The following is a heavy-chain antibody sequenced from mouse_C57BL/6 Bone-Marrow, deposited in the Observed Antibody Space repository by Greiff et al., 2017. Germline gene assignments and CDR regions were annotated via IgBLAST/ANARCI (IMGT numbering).Heavy chain of an antibody. V-gene: IGHV1-69*01. Sequence: QVQLKEPGAELVMPGASVKLSCKASGYTFTSYWMHWVKQRPGQGLEWIGEIDPSDSYTNYNQKFKGKSTLTVDKSSSTAYMQLSSLTSEDSAVYYCARGYYGFAYWGQGTLVTVSA. CDR3: ARGYYGFAY. CDR1: GYTFTSYW. CDR2: IDPSDSYT. J-gene: IGHJ3*01. D-gene: IGHD1-1*01.